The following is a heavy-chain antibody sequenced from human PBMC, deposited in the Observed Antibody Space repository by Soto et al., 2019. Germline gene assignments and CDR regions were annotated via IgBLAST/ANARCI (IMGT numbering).Heavy chain of an antibody. CDR1: GFTFSSYA. V-gene: IGHV3-21*01. CDR2: ISSSSSYI. J-gene: IGHJ3*02. Sequence: GGSLRLSCGASGFTFSSYAMSWVRQAPGKGLEWVSSISSSSSYIYYADSVKGRFTISRDNAKNSLYLQMNSLRAEDTAVYYCARSPTDDDAFDIWGQGTMVTVSS. D-gene: IGHD4-17*01. CDR3: ARSPTDDDAFDI.